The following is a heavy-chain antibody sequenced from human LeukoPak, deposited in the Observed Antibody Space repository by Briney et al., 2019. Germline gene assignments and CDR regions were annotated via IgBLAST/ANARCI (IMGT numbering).Heavy chain of an antibody. D-gene: IGHD1-26*01. CDR3: ARSFRGGATGYYFDY. CDR2: INPKSGGT. CDR1: GYTFTGYY. V-gene: IGHV1-2*02. J-gene: IGHJ4*02. Sequence: ASVKVSCKASGYTFTGYYMHWVRQAPGQGLEWMGWINPKSGGTNYAQKFQGRVTMTRDTSISTAYMELSSLRSEDTAVYYCARSFRGGATGYYFDYWGQGTLVTVSS.